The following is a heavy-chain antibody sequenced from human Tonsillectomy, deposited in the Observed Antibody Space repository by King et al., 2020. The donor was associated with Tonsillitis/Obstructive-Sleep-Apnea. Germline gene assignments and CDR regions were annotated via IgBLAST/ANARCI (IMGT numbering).Heavy chain of an antibody. Sequence: VPLQESGPGLVKPSETLSLTCTVSGGSISSYYWSWIRQPPGKGLECIGYIYYIGSTNYNPSLKSRVTISVDTSKNQFSLKLSSVTAADTAVYYCASGGGIFGVVNPDYWGQGTLVTVSS. CDR2: IYYIGST. CDR3: ASGGGIFGVVNPDY. V-gene: IGHV4-59*01. CDR1: GGSISSYY. D-gene: IGHD3-3*01. J-gene: IGHJ4*02.